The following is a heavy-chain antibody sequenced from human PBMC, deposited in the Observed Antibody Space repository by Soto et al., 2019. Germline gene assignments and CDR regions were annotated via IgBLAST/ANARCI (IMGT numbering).Heavy chain of an antibody. CDR2: VYSSGTT. CDR1: GGSINSYW. CDR3: VRGTSVVTPSLDY. D-gene: IGHD2-21*02. J-gene: IGHJ4*02. Sequence: SETLSLTCSVSGGSINSYWWSWIRQPAGKGLEWIGRVYSSGTTDYNPSLNSRATISGDTSKNQFSLKLSSVTAADTAVYYCVRGTSVVTPSLDYWGQGTLVTVSS. V-gene: IGHV4-4*07.